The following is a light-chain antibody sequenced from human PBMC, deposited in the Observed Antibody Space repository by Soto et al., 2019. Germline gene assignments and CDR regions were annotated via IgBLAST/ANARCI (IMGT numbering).Light chain of an antibody. CDR3: AAWDDSLNGPG. V-gene: IGLV1-44*01. J-gene: IGLJ2*01. Sequence: QSVLTQPPSASGTPGQRVTISCSGSSSKIGSNTVNWYQQLPGTAPKLLIYSNNQRPSGVPDRFSGSKSGTSASLAISGLQSEDEADYYCAAWDDSLNGPGFGGGTKVTVL. CDR2: SNN. CDR1: SSKIGSNT.